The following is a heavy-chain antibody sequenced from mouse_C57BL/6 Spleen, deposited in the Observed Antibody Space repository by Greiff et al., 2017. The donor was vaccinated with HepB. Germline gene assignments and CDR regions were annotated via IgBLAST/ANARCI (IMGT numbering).Heavy chain of an antibody. J-gene: IGHJ2*01. Sequence: VKLQESGAELVKPGASVKISCKASGYAFSSYWMNWVKQRPGKGLEWIGQIYPGDGDTNYNGKIKGKATLTADKSSSTAYMQLSSLTLEDSAVYFCARETVVVPFDYWGQGTTLTVSS. CDR1: GYAFSSYW. V-gene: IGHV1-80*01. CDR3: ARETVVVPFDY. D-gene: IGHD1-1*01. CDR2: IYPGDGDT.